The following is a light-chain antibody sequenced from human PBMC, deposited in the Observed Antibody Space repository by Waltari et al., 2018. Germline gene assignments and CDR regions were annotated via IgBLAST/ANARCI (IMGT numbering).Light chain of an antibody. V-gene: IGKV3-20*01. CDR2: GAS. CDR3: LQWGASQWT. CDR1: QSVKSEY. Sequence: EIVLTQSPGTLSLSPGETATLSCRASQSVKSEYLTWYQLKPGQAPRLLVYGASSRATGIPDRFSGSGSGTDFTLTIRRLEPEDFAVFYCLQWGASQWTFGQGTRVEVK. J-gene: IGKJ1*01.